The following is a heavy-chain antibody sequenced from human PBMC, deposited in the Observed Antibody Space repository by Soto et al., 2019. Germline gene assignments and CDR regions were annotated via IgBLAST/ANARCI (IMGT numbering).Heavy chain of an antibody. D-gene: IGHD4-4*01. CDR2: IDPSDSYT. V-gene: IGHV5-10-1*01. Sequence: GESLKISCNGSGYSFTSYWISWVRQMPWKGLEWMGRIDPSDSYTNYSPSFQGHVTISADKSISTAYLQWSSLKASDTAMYYCARHGYSNYDYYYYYGMDVWGQGTTVTVSS. CDR3: ARHGYSNYDYYYYYGMDV. CDR1: GYSFTSYW. J-gene: IGHJ6*02.